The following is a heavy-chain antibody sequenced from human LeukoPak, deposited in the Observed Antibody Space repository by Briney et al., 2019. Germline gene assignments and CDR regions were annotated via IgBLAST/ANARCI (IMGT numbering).Heavy chain of an antibody. D-gene: IGHD2-2*01. CDR3: ARRRSSRGHCSSTSCPTRGDNWFDP. Sequence: KPSETLSLTCTVSGGSISSSSDYWGWIRQPPGKGLEWIGSIYYSGSPYSNPSLKSRVTISVDTSKNQFSLKLSSVTAADTAVYYCARRRSSRGHCSSTSCPTRGDNWFDPWGQGTLVTVSS. J-gene: IGHJ5*02. CDR2: IYYSGSP. V-gene: IGHV4-39*01. CDR1: GGSISSSSDY.